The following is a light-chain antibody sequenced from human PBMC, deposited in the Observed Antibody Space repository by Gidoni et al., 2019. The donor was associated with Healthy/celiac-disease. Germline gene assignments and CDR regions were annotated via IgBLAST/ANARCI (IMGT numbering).Light chain of an antibody. J-gene: IGKJ1*01. Sequence: IEMTQAPSSVSASVGDRVTITCRASQGISSRLAWSQQKPGKAPKLLIYAASSLPSGVPSRFSGSGSGTDFTLTISSLQPEDFATYYCQQANSFPRTFGQGTKVEIK. CDR3: QQANSFPRT. CDR2: AAS. V-gene: IGKV1-12*01. CDR1: QGISSR.